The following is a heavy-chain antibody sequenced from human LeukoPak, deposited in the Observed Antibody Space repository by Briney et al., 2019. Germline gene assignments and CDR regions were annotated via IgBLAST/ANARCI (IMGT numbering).Heavy chain of an antibody. CDR1: GFTFSSYA. V-gene: IGHV3-30*04. Sequence: AGGSLRLSCAASGFTFSSYAMHWVRQAPGKGLEWVAVISYDGSNKYYADSVKGRFTISRDNSKNTLYLQMNSLRAEDTAVYYCARGLDYYGSGSYSLDYWGQGTLVTVSS. CDR2: ISYDGSNK. D-gene: IGHD3-10*01. CDR3: ARGLDYYGSGSYSLDY. J-gene: IGHJ4*02.